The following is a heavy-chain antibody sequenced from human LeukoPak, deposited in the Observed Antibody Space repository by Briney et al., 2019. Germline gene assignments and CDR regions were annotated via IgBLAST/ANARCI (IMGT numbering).Heavy chain of an antibody. Sequence: PGGSLRLSCAASGFTFSSYGMHWVRQAPGKGLEWVAVISYDGSNKYYADSVKGRFTISRDNSKNTLYLQMNSLRAEDTAVYYCAKDLLTMIVVVSYYFDYWGQGTLVTVSS. V-gene: IGHV3-30*18. J-gene: IGHJ4*02. D-gene: IGHD3-22*01. CDR1: GFTFSSYG. CDR2: ISYDGSNK. CDR3: AKDLLTMIVVVSYYFDY.